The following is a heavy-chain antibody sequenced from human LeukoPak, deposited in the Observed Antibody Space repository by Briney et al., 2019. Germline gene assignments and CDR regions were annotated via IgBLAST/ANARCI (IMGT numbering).Heavy chain of an antibody. CDR3: ARAGTVTAGGHGAFDI. D-gene: IGHD4-11*01. Sequence: ASVKVSCKASGYTFTGYYMHWVRQAPGQGLEWMGWINPNSGGTNYAQKFQGRVTMTRDTSISTAYMELSRLRSDDTAVYNCARAGTVTAGGHGAFDIWGQGTMVTVSS. J-gene: IGHJ3*02. CDR1: GYTFTGYY. CDR2: INPNSGGT. V-gene: IGHV1-2*02.